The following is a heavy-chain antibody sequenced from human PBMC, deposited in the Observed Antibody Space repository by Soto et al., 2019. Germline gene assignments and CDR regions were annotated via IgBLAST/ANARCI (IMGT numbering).Heavy chain of an antibody. V-gene: IGHV1-18*01. CDR3: ARDPHEFWSSYFFDP. D-gene: IGHD3-3*01. CDR1: GYPYDMYG. J-gene: IGHJ5*02. Sequence: ASGTVSSKASGYPYDMYGTNWLRQAPGQRLEWMGWISAYNGQTDYAQNFQGRVTMATDISTNTAYMELRNLRSDDTAVYYCARDPHEFWSSYFFDPWGPGTLVTVSS. CDR2: ISAYNGQT.